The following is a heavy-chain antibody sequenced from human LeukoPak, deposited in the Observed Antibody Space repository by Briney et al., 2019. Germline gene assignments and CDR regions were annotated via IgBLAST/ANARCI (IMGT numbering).Heavy chain of an antibody. J-gene: IGHJ6*03. V-gene: IGHV3-23*01. CDR2: ISGSGGST. CDR1: GFTFSDYY. D-gene: IGHD4-17*01. CDR3: AKVGRHDYGDYVGEYYYYYMDV. Sequence: GGSLRLSCAASGFTFSDYYMSWIRQAPGKGLEWVSAISGSGGSTYYADSVKGRFTISRDNSKNTLYLQMNSLRAEDTAVYYCAKVGRHDYGDYVGEYYYYYMDVWGKGTTVTVSS.